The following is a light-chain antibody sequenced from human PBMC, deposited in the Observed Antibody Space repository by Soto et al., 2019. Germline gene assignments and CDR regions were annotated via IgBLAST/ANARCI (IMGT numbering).Light chain of an antibody. Sequence: EIVLTQSPGTLSLSPGERATLSCRASQAVSSSLLAWYQQKPGQAPRLVIYGASSRATGIPDRFSGSGSGTDFTLTISRLEPEDFAVYYCQQDGGSLRTFGGGTKVEIK. V-gene: IGKV3-20*01. CDR3: QQDGGSLRT. CDR1: QAVSSSL. CDR2: GAS. J-gene: IGKJ4*02.